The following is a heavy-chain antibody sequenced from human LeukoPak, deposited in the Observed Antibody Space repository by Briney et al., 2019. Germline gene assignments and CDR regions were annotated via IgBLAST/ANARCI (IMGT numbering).Heavy chain of an antibody. CDR3: ARDGGYCTNGVCYAFDI. V-gene: IGHV3-13*01. Sequence: GGFLRLSCAASGFTFSSYDMHWVRQATGKGLEWVSAIGTAGDTYYPGSVKGRFTISRENAKNSLYLQMNSLRAGDTAVYYCARDGGYCTNGVCYAFDIWGQGTMVTVSS. J-gene: IGHJ3*02. D-gene: IGHD2-8*01. CDR2: IGTAGDT. CDR1: GFTFSSYD.